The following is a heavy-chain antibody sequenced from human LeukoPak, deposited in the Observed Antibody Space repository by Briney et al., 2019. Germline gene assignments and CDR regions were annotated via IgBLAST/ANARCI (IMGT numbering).Heavy chain of an antibody. CDR3: AKSLDAQAVADPFDY. CDR1: GFIFSTYD. Sequence: GGSLRLSCAASGFIFSTYDMHWVRQAPGKGLEWVAVVSYDGSNIYHAASVQGRFTISRDNSKNTLYLQMNSLRAEDTAVYYCAKSLDAQAVADPFDYWGQGTLVAVSS. V-gene: IGHV3-30*18. D-gene: IGHD6-19*01. CDR2: VSYDGSNI. J-gene: IGHJ4*02.